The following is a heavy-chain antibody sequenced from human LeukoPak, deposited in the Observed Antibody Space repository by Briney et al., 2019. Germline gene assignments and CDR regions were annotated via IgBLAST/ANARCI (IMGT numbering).Heavy chain of an antibody. CDR2: ITSSGSGV. CDR1: GFTFSNSD. J-gene: IGHJ4*02. CDR3: ARTPSSSSSWH. D-gene: IGHD6-13*01. V-gene: IGHV3-48*01. Sequence: GGSLRLSCAASGFTFSNSDLSWVRQAPGKGLEWLSYITSSGSGVHYADSVKGRFTISRDNAENSLYLQMNSLRADDTAVYYCARTPSSSSSWHWGRGTLVTVSS.